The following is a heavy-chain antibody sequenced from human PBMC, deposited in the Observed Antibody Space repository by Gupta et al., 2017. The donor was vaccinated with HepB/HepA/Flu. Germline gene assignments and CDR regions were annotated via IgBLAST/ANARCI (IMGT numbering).Heavy chain of an antibody. CDR2: ISSSGNTI. V-gene: IGHV3-48*03. CDR3: AIVAAARVAAEFGN. CDR1: GVTFSSYD. Sequence: EVQLLESGGGLVQPGVSLRLSCADSGVTFSSYDMTWVRQAPGKGLDGVSYISSSGNTIYYADSVKGRFTISRDNAKNSLYLQMKRLRVEDTAVYYCAIVAAARVAAEFGNGGHVTVVTVVS. J-gene: IGHJ4*01. D-gene: IGHD3-3*01.